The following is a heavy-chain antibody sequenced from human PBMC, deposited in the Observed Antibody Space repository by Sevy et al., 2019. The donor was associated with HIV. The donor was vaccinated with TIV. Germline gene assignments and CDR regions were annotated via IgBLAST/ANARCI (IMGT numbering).Heavy chain of an antibody. CDR1: GFTFSSYA. D-gene: IGHD2-15*01. V-gene: IGHV3-30-3*01. Sequence: GGSLRLSCAASGFTFSSYAMHWVRQAPGKGLGWVAVISYDGSNKYYADSVKGRFTISRDNSKNTLYLQMNSLRAEDTAVYYCARDGGGPIDYWGQGTLVTVSS. CDR2: ISYDGSNK. CDR3: ARDGGGPIDY. J-gene: IGHJ4*02.